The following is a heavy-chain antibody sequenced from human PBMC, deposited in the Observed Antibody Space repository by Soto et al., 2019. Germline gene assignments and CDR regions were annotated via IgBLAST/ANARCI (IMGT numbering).Heavy chain of an antibody. CDR1: GGSISSSSYY. CDR3: ASGHSSSWYEYYYYYYGMDV. V-gene: IGHV4-39*01. Sequence: SETLSLTCTVSGGSISSSSYYWGWIRQPPGKGLEWIGSIYYSGSTYYNPSLKSRVTISVDTSKNQFSLKLSSVTAADTAVYYCASGHSSSWYEYYYYYYGMDVWGQGTTVTVSS. J-gene: IGHJ6*02. CDR2: IYYSGST. D-gene: IGHD6-13*01.